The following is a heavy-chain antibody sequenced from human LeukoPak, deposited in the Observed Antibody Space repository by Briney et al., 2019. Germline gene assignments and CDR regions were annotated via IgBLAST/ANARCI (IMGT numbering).Heavy chain of an antibody. V-gene: IGHV6-1*01. J-gene: IGHJ4*02. CDR3: ARAQNVYDSSGYYSDFDY. Sequence: SQALSLTCAISGDSVSTNSAAWNWIRKSPSRGLVWLGRTYYRSKWYNDYAVSVKSRITINPDTSKNQFSLQLNSVTPEDTAVYSCARAQNVYDSSGYYSDFDYWGQGTLVTVSS. CDR1: GDSVSTNSAA. D-gene: IGHD3-22*01. CDR2: TYYRSKWYN.